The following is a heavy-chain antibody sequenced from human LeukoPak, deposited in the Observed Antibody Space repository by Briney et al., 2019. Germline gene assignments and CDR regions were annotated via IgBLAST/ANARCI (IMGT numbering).Heavy chain of an antibody. J-gene: IGHJ4*02. D-gene: IGHD5-18*01. V-gene: IGHV3-9*03. CDR1: GFTFYDYA. Sequence: TGGSLRLSCAASGFTFYDYAMHWVRHAPGKGLEWVSGISWNSGSIGYADSVKGRFTISRDNAKNSLYLQMNSLRAEDMALYYCAKDKGYSYGSYFDYWGQGTLVTVSS. CDR3: AKDKGYSYGSYFDY. CDR2: ISWNSGSI.